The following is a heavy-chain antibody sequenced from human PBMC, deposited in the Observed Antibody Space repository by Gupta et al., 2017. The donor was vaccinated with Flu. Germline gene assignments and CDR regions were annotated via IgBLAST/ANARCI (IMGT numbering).Heavy chain of an antibody. J-gene: IGHJ4*02. Sequence: SWVRQAPGKGLEWVSVIYSGGSTQYADSVRGRFTISLDDSKNALYLQMNALRDEDTAVYYCARDESRGPAFFYWGQGTLVTVSS. V-gene: IGHV3-53*01. CDR3: ARDESRGPAFFY. D-gene: IGHD3-3*01. CDR2: IYSGGST.